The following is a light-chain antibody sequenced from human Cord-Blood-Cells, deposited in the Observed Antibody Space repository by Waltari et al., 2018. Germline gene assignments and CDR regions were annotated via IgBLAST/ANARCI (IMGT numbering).Light chain of an antibody. CDR3: QQSYSTPRWT. CDR2: AAS. CDR1: QSISSY. V-gene: IGKV1-39*01. Sequence: DIQMTQSPSSLSHSVGDRVHITCRASQSISSYLNWYQQKPGKAPKLLIYAASSLQSGVPSRFSGSGSGTDFTLTISSLQPEDFATYYCQQSYSTPRWTFGQGTKVEIK. J-gene: IGKJ1*01.